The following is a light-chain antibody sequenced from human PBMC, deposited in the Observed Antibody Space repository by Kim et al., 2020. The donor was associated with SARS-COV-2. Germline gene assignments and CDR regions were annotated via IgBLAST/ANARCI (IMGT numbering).Light chain of an antibody. V-gene: IGKV3-20*01. CDR1: QSVRSNY. Sequence: SPGERATLSCRASQSVRSNYLAWYQQKPGQAPRLLIFGASSRATGISDRFSGSGSGTDFTHTISRLEPEDFAVYYCQQYGSSPRTFGQGTKVDIK. J-gene: IGKJ1*01. CDR2: GAS. CDR3: QQYGSSPRT.